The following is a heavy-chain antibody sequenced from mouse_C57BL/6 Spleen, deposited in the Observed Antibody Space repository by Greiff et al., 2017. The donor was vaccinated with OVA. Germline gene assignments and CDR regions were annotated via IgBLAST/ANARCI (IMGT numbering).Heavy chain of an antibody. CDR3: SRVGDYYGSSYN. D-gene: IGHD1-1*01. CDR2: IDPSDSYT. CDR1: GYTFTSYW. V-gene: IGHV1-50*01. Sequence: QVQLQQPGAELVKPGASVKLSCKASGYTFTSYWMQWVKQRPGQGLEWIGEIDPSDSYTNYNQKFKGKATLTVDTSSSTAYMQLSSLTSEDSAVYFFSRVGDYYGSSYNWGQGTTLTVSS. J-gene: IGHJ2*01.